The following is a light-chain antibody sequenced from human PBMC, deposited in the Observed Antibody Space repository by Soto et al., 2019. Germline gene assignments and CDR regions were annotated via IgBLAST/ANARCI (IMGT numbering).Light chain of an antibody. CDR1: SSDVGAYNF. V-gene: IGLV2-14*03. CDR3: GSYTSSSTVV. Sequence: QSALTQPASVSGSPGQSITISCTGTSSDVGAYNFVSWYQQHPGKAPKLIIYDVTNRPSDITNRFSGSKSGNTASLTISGLQAEDEADYYCGSYTSSSTVVFGGGTKLTVL. J-gene: IGLJ3*02. CDR2: DVT.